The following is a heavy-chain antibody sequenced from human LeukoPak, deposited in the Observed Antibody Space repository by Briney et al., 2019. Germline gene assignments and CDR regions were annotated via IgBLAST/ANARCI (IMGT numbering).Heavy chain of an antibody. J-gene: IGHJ4*02. CDR2: ISGSGGST. V-gene: IGHV3-23*01. CDR1: GFTFSSYA. D-gene: IGHD1-26*01. CDR3: AKDGSYSTHFDY. Sequence: GGSLRLSCAASGFTFSSYAMSWVRQAPGKGLEWVSAISGSGGSTYYADSVKGRFTISRDNSKNTLYPQMNSLRAEDTAVYYCAKDGSYSTHFDYWGQGTLVTVSS.